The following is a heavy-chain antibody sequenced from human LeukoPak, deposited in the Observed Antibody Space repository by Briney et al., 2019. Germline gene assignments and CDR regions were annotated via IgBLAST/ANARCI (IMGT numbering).Heavy chain of an antibody. J-gene: IGHJ4*02. CDR2: IYWNDDK. D-gene: IGHD4-23*01. CDR1: GFSLSRSAVG. V-gene: IGHV2-5*01. Sequence: SGPTLVNPTQTLTLTCTFSGFSLSRSAVGVGWIRQPPGKALEWLALIYWNDDKRYSSSLKSRLTITKDTSKSQVVLTMANMDPVGTATYYCAHVNQRWYDYWGQGTLVTVSS. CDR3: AHVNQRWYDY.